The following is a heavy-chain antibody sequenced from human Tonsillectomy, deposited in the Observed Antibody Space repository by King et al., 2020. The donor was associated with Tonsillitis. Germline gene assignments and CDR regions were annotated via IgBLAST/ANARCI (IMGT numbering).Heavy chain of an antibody. D-gene: IGHD3-10*01. CDR3: ARVQTPGSGDLEPLDY. J-gene: IGHJ4*02. V-gene: IGHV3-30-3*01. Sequence: QLVQSGGGVVQPGRSLRLSCAASGFTFSSYAMHWVRQAPGKGLEWVAIISYDGSNKYYADSLKGRFTISRDNSKNTLYLQMYSLRADDTAVYYCARVQTPGSGDLEPLDYWGQGTLFTVSS. CDR1: GFTFSSYA. CDR2: ISYDGSNK.